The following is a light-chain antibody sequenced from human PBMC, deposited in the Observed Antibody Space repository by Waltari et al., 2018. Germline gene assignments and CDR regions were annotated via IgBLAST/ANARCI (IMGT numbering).Light chain of an antibody. CDR3: QQYNNWQFT. CDR2: GAS. V-gene: IGKV3-15*01. Sequence: EIVMTPSPATLSVSPGERATLSCRASQSVSSNLAWYQQKPGQAPRLLIYGASTRATGIPARFSGSGSGTEFTLTISSLQSEDFAVYYCQQYNNWQFTFGPGTKVDIK. CDR1: QSVSSN. J-gene: IGKJ3*01.